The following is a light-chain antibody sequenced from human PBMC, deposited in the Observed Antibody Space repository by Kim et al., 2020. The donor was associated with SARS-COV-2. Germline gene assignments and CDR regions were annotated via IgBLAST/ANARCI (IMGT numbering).Light chain of an antibody. CDR2: GAS. J-gene: IGKJ2*01. V-gene: IGKV3-15*01. CDR1: QSVRSN. Sequence: GSPGERATLSCRASQSVRSNLAWYQQKPGQAPRLLIYGASTRATGIPARFSGSGSGTEFTLIISSLQSEDVAVYYCQQYNKWPYTFGQGTKLEI. CDR3: QQYNKWPYT.